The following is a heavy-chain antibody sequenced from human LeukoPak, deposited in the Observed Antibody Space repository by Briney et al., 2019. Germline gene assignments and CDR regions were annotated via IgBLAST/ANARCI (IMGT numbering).Heavy chain of an antibody. CDR3: ANLAVAGSQ. CDR2: IYYSGST. D-gene: IGHD6-19*01. CDR1: GGSISSYY. Sequence: SETLSLTCTASGGSISSYYWSWIRQPPGKGLGWIGYIYYSGSTNYNPSLKSRVTISVDTSKNQFSLKLSSVTAADTAVYYCANLAVAGSQWGQGTLVTVSS. J-gene: IGHJ4*02. V-gene: IGHV4-59*08.